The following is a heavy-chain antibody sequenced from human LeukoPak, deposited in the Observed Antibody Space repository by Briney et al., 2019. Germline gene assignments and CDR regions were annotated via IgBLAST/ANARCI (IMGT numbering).Heavy chain of an antibody. V-gene: IGHV4-59*01. D-gene: IGHD3-22*01. Sequence: PSETLSLTCTVSGGSISNYHWSWIRQPPGKGLEWMGYIYYSGSTNYNPSLKSRVTISVDTSKNQFSLRLSSVTAADTAVYYCARVTGYMIEDYFDYWGQGTLVTVSS. CDR3: ARVTGYMIEDYFDY. J-gene: IGHJ4*02. CDR2: IYYSGST. CDR1: GGSISNYH.